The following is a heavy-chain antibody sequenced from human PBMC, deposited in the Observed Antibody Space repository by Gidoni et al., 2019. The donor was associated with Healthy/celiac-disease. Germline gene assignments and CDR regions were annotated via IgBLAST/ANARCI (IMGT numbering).Heavy chain of an antibody. D-gene: IGHD3-9*01. CDR3: ARGEIFWWFDP. CDR2: INHSGST. Sequence: QVQLQQWGAGLLKPSETLSLPCAVYGGSFSGYYWSWIRQPPGKGLEWIGEINHSGSTNYNPTLKSRVTISVDTSKNQFSLKLSSVTAADTAVYYCARGEIFWWFDPWGQGTLVTVSS. CDR1: GGSFSGYY. V-gene: IGHV4-34*01. J-gene: IGHJ5*02.